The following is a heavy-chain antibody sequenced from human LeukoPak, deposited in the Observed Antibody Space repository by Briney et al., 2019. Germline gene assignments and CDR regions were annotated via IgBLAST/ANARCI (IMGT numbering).Heavy chain of an antibody. CDR1: GGSFSGYY. CDR2: IYTSGST. D-gene: IGHD5-18*01. Sequence: SETLSLTCAVYGGSFSGYYWSWIRQPPGKGLEWIGRIYTSGSTNYNPSLKSRVTISVDTSKNQFSLKLSSVTAADTAVYYCARVRGYSYGSDAFDIWGQGTMVTVSS. CDR3: ARVRGYSYGSDAFDI. J-gene: IGHJ3*02. V-gene: IGHV4-59*10.